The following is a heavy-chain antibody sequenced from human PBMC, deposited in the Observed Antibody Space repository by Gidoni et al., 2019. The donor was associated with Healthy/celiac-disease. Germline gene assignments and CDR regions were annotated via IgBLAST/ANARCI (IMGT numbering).Heavy chain of an antibody. CDR3: ARQGSPAFWKGMDV. J-gene: IGHJ6*02. V-gene: IGHV1-2*02. CDR1: GYTFPGYY. D-gene: IGHD3-3*01. Sequence: QVKLGQSGAEVKKPGASGKVTCKAAGYTFPGYYRHWVRQAPGPGLEWMGWINPNSGGPNSAQKFQGRVTMTRDTSISTAYMELSRLRSDDTAVYSCARQGSPAFWKGMDVWGQGTTVTVSS. CDR2: INPNSGGP.